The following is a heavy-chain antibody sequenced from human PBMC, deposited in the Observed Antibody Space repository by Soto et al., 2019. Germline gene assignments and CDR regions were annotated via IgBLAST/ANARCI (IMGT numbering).Heavy chain of an antibody. D-gene: IGHD3-10*01. CDR3: ATELGENPASPFDA. CDR1: GVIFSSET. J-gene: IGHJ4*02. V-gene: IGHV1-69*13. Sequence: SVKVSCKASGVIFSSETLGWVRQAPGQGLEWVGGIIPLFGTASYAQKFQGRVTITADESTSTVYMELSSLRSDDTAVYFCATELGENPASPFDAWGQGTLVTVSS. CDR2: IIPLFGTA.